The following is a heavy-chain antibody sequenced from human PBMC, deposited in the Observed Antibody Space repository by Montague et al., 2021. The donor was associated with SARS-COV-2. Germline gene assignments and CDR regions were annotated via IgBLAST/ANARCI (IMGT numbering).Heavy chain of an antibody. CDR2: IYSSGST. J-gene: IGHJ4*02. D-gene: IGHD2-15*01. CDR3: ARDYSHCSGGSCVFDY. CDR1: GGSISNYY. Sequence: ETLSLTCTVSGGSISNYYWSWIRQPAGKGLEWIGRIYSSGSTNYNPSLKSRISMSVDTSKNQFSLKLSSVTAADTAIYYCARDYSHCSGGSCVFDYWGQGTMVTVSS. V-gene: IGHV4-4*07.